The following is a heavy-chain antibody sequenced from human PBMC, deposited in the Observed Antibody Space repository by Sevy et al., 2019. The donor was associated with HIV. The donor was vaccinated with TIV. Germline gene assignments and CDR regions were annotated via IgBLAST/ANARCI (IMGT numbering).Heavy chain of an antibody. Sequence: GGSLRLSCAASGFTFSSYAMSWVRQAPGKGLEWVSAISGSGGSTYYADSVKGRFTISGDNSKNTLYLQMNSLRAEDTAVYYCAKGSASVVPAAIWFDPWGQGTLVTVSS. CDR2: ISGSGGST. CDR3: AKGSASVVPAAIWFDP. D-gene: IGHD2-2*01. J-gene: IGHJ5*02. CDR1: GFTFSSYA. V-gene: IGHV3-23*01.